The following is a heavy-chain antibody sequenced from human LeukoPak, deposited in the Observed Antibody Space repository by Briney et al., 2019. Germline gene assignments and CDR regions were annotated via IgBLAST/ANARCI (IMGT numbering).Heavy chain of an antibody. V-gene: IGHV4-59*01. CDR3: ARGEAQWFPWASAFDY. CDR2: IYDSGST. CDR1: GGSISSYY. Sequence: SETLSVTCTVSGGSISSYYWSWIRQPPGKGLEWIGYIYDSGSTNYNPSLKSRVTISVDTSKNQFSLKLSSVTAADTAVYYCARGEAQWFPWASAFDYWGQGTLVTVSS. D-gene: IGHD3-22*01. J-gene: IGHJ4*02.